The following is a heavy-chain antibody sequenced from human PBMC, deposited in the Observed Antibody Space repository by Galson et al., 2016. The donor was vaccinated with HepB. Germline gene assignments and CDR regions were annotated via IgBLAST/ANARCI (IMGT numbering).Heavy chain of an antibody. CDR3: ARVSQDATVYGAFDI. V-gene: IGHV3-33*01. CDR2: IWYDGSEK. CDR1: GFSFSNYG. Sequence: SLRLSCAASGFSFSNYGMHWVRQAPGKGLEWVALIWYDGSEKSYADSVKGRFTVSRDNSKNTLYLQINSLRAEDTAVFYCARVSQDATVYGAFDIWGQGTLVTVSS. J-gene: IGHJ3*02. D-gene: IGHD1-26*01.